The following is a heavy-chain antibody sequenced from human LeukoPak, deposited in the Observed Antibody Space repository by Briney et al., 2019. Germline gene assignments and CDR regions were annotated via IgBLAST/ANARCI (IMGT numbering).Heavy chain of an antibody. CDR1: GFTFSSYS. CDR3: TREGMGTSFSAWFDP. V-gene: IGHV3-48*01. CDR2: ISSSSSTI. D-gene: IGHD1-7*01. Sequence: SGGSLRLSCAASGFTFSSYSMNWVRQAPGKGLEWDSYISSSSSTIYYADSVKGRFTISRDNAKNSLYLQMNSLRAEDTAVYYCTREGMGTSFSAWFDPWGQGTLVTVSS. J-gene: IGHJ5*01.